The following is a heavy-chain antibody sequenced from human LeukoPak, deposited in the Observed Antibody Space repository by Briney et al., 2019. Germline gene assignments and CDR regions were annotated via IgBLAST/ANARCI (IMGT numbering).Heavy chain of an antibody. CDR1: GFTFSSYA. D-gene: IGHD3-3*01. CDR2: ISHDGII. CDR3: ARDFVFKIDY. J-gene: IGHJ4*02. Sequence: GSLRLSCAASGFTFSSYAMHWVRRTPGKGLVWVSRISHDGIISYADSVKGRFTISRDNAKNTLLLQMNSLRVEDTAVYYCARDFVFKIDYWGRGTLVTVSS. V-gene: IGHV3-74*01.